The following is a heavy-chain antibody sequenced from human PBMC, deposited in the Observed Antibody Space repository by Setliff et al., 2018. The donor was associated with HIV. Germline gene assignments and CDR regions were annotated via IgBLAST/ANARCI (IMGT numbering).Heavy chain of an antibody. CDR3: ARVFWYGLPQIYYYMDV. Sequence: GESLKISCAASGFRFSTYWMTWVRQAPGKGLEWVANIKQDGSEKYYVDSVKGRFTISRDNAKNSLYLQMNSLRAEDTAVYYCARVFWYGLPQIYYYMDVWGKGTTVTVSS. CDR2: IKQDGSEK. D-gene: IGHD2-8*02. V-gene: IGHV3-7*01. CDR1: GFRFSTYW. J-gene: IGHJ6*03.